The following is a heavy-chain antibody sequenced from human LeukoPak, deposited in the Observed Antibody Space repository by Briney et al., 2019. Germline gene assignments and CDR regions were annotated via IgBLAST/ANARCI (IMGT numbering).Heavy chain of an antibody. V-gene: IGHV3-11*04. CDR3: VRDGGVSGYDLLDY. D-gene: IGHD5-12*01. Sequence: PGGSLRLSCAASGFTFSHHYMSWIRQGPERGLEWVSYISSSSGTIYYADSVKGRFTISRDNGKNSLYLQMNSLRAEDTAVYYCVRDGGVSGYDLLDYWGQGTLVTVSS. CDR2: ISSSSGTI. J-gene: IGHJ4*02. CDR1: GFTFSHHY.